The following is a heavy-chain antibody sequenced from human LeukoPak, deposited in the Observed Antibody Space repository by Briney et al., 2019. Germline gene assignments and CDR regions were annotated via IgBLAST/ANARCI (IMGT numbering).Heavy chain of an antibody. Sequence: SETLSLTCTVSGGSISSSSYSWGWIRQPPGKGLEWIGSIYYSGSTYYNPSLKSRVTISVDTSKNQFSLKLSSVTAADTAVYYYARLLDYDFWSGYSPDYFDYWGQGTLVTVSS. D-gene: IGHD3-3*01. CDR1: GGSISSSSYS. CDR3: ARLLDYDFWSGYSPDYFDY. J-gene: IGHJ4*02. V-gene: IGHV4-39*01. CDR2: IYYSGST.